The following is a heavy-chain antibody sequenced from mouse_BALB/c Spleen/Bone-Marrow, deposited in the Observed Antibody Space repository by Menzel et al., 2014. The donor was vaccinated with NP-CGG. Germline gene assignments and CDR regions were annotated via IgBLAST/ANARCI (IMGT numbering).Heavy chain of an antibody. CDR3: TRYGYDPLYAMDY. J-gene: IGHJ4*01. CDR1: GYTFTSYY. Sequence: QVQLQQSGAELVKPGASVKLSCKASGYTFTSYYMYWVKQRPGQGLEWIGGINPSNGGTNFNEKFKSKATLTVDKPSSTAYMQLSSLTSEDSAVYYCTRYGYDPLYAMDYWGQGTSVTVSS. V-gene: IGHV1S81*02. CDR2: INPSNGGT. D-gene: IGHD2-3*01.